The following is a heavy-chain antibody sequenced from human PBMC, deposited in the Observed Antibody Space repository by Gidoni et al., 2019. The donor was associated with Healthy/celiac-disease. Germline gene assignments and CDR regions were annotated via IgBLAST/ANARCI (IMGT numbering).Heavy chain of an antibody. Sequence: EVQLVQSGAEVNKPGKSLTIAWKGSGYSCTSYWIGWVRQMPGKGLEWTGIIYPGDSDTRYSPSFQGQVTISADKSISTAYLQWSSLKASDTAMYYCAIGPPTKGGWFDPWGQGTLVTVSS. CDR1: GYSCTSYW. V-gene: IGHV5-51*01. CDR3: AIGPPTKGGWFDP. CDR2: IYPGDSDT. D-gene: IGHD1-1*01. J-gene: IGHJ5*02.